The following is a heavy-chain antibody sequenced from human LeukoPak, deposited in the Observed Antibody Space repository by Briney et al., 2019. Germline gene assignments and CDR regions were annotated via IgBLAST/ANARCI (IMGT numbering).Heavy chain of an antibody. Sequence: GGSLRLSCAASGFTFDDYAMHWVRQAPGKGLEWVSGISWNSGSIGYADSVKGRFTISRDNAKNSLYLQMNSLRAEDTALYYCAKDMSRTSWLRYFDLWGRGTLVTVSS. D-gene: IGHD2-2*01. J-gene: IGHJ2*01. CDR1: GFTFDDYA. CDR3: AKDMSRTSWLRYFDL. V-gene: IGHV3-9*01. CDR2: ISWNSGSI.